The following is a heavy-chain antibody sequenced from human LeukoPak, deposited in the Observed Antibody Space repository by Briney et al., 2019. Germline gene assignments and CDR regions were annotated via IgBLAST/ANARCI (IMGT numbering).Heavy chain of an antibody. CDR1: GYTFTSYD. D-gene: IGHD6-6*01. CDR3: ARGLNRIAAPLPPCYYYYMDV. J-gene: IGHJ6*03. Sequence: GASVKVSCKASGYTFTSYDINWVRQATGQGLEWMGWMNPNSGNTGYAQKFQGRVTITRNTSISTAYMELSSLRSEDTAVYYCARGLNRIAAPLPPCYYYYMDVWGKGTTVTVSS. V-gene: IGHV1-8*03. CDR2: MNPNSGNT.